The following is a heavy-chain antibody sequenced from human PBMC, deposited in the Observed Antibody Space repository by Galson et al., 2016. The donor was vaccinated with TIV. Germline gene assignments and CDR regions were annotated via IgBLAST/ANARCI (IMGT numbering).Heavy chain of an antibody. CDR3: AGAPQIFDDWFDS. V-gene: IGHV1-69*05. Sequence: SVKVSCKASGGIFTNYAISWARQAPGQGLEWMGRIIPMFGSANYAQKFQGRVTITTYEVKTTTYMELSSLRSEDTAMYFCAGAPQIFDDWFDSWGQGTLAIVSS. D-gene: IGHD3-3*01. J-gene: IGHJ5*01. CDR2: IIPMFGSA. CDR1: GGIFTNYA.